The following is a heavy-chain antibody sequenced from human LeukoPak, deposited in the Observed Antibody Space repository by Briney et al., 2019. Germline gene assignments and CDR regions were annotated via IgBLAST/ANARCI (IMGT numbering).Heavy chain of an antibody. V-gene: IGHV7-4-1*02. J-gene: IGHJ6*04. D-gene: IGHD3-10*01. CDR3: ASGPITMVRVGLMDV. CDR1: GYTFTSYA. CDR2: INTNTGNP. Sequence: GASVKVSCKASGYTFTSYAMNWVRQAPGQGLEWMGWINTNTGNPTYAQGFTGRFVFSLDTSVSTAYLQISSLKAEDTAVYYCASGPITMVRVGLMDVWGKGTTVTVSS.